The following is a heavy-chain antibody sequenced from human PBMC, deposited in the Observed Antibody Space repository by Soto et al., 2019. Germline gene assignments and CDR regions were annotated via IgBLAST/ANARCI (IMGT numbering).Heavy chain of an antibody. J-gene: IGHJ4*02. CDR1: GFTFSGFS. Sequence: PGGSLRLSCAASGFTFSGFSMNWVRQAPGKWLEWVSSVTSSPSSMFYADSVKGRFTISRDDAKDSLFLQMNSLRADDTAVYYCAREADFASSGYVLDYWGLGXLVTVSS. CDR2: VTSSPSSM. V-gene: IGHV3-21*01. D-gene: IGHD3-22*01. CDR3: AREADFASSGYVLDY.